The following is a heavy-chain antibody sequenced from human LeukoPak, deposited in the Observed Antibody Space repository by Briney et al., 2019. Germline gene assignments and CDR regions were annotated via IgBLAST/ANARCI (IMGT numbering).Heavy chain of an antibody. CDR2: ISWNSGSI. D-gene: IGHD5-12*01. V-gene: IGHV3-9*01. CDR3: AKDMGGGYEIRDYYGMDV. J-gene: IGHJ6*02. Sequence: GRSLRLSCAASGFTFDDYAMHWVRQAPGKGLEWVSGISWNSGSIGYADSVKGRFTISRDNAKNSLYLQMNSLRAEDTALYYCAKDMGGGYEIRDYYGMDVWGQGTTVTVSS. CDR1: GFTFDDYA.